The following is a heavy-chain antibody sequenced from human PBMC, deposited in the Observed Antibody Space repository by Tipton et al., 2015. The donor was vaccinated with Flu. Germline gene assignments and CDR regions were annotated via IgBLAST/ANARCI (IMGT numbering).Heavy chain of an antibody. CDR1: GFSFSSFW. CDR2: IKQDGSGK. Sequence: SLRLSCAASGFSFSSFWMNWVRQAPGKGLEWVANIKQDGSGKYYVDSVEGRFTISRDNAKNSLYLQMNSLTADDTALYYCARGLTTVTAKDYFDYWGQGTPVTVSS. D-gene: IGHD4-17*01. CDR3: ARGLTTVTAKDYFDY. J-gene: IGHJ4*02. V-gene: IGHV3-7*01.